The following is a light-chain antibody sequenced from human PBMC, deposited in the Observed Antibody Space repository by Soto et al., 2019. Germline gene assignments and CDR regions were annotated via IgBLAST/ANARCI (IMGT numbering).Light chain of an antibody. CDR3: QQANSFLALT. J-gene: IGKJ4*01. CDR2: AAS. CDR1: QGINSW. V-gene: IGKV1-12*01. Sequence: DIQMTQSPSSVSASVGDRVTINCRASQGINSWLAWYQQKPGKVPKLLIYAASSLQSGVPSRFSGSGSVTDFTLTISNLQPEDFATYYCQQANSFLALTFGGGTKVEIK.